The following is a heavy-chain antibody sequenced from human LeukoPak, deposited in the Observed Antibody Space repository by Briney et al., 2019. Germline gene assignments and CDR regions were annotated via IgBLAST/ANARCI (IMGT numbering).Heavy chain of an antibody. J-gene: IGHJ5*02. V-gene: IGHV5-51*01. CDR2: IYPDDSDT. CDR1: GYSFTSYW. D-gene: IGHD3-3*01. CDR3: ARLSIQDSSRLFDP. Sequence: GESLQISCKGSGYSFTSYWIGWVRQLPGKGLEWMGIIYPDDSDTRYGPSFQGEVTISADKSMSTAFLQWSSLKAAETAKYSGARLSIQDSSRLFDPWGQGTLVTVSS.